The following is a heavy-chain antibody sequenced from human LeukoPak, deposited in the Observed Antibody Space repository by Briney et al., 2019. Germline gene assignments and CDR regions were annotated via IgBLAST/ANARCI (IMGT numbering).Heavy chain of an antibody. D-gene: IGHD3-10*01. CDR2: ISAYNGNT. CDR3: ARSPVLLWFGEQSLLYMDV. J-gene: IGHJ6*03. V-gene: IGHV1-18*01. Sequence: GASVKVSCKASGYTFTSYGISWVRQAPGQGLEWMGWISAYNGNTNYAQKLQGRVTMTTDTSTSTAYMELRSLRFDDTAVYYCARSPVLLWFGEQSLLYMDVWGKGTTVTISS. CDR1: GYTFTSYG.